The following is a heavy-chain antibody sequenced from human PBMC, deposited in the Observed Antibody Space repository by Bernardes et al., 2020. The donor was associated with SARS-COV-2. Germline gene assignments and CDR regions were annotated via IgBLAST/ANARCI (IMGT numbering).Heavy chain of an antibody. CDR2: FDPEDAET. CDR1: GYTLIELS. Sequence: SVKVSCKVSGYTLIELSMHWVRQAPGKGLEWMGGFDPEDAETIYAQKFQGRVTMTEDTSTDTAYMELSSLRSEDTAVYYCATASPTMITFGGVIVPYNWFDTWCQATLVTVSS. D-gene: IGHD3-16*02. CDR3: ATASPTMITFGGVIVPYNWFDT. V-gene: IGHV1-24*01. J-gene: IGHJ5*02.